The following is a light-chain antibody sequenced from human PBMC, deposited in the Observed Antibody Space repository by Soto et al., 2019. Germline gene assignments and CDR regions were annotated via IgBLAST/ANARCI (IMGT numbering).Light chain of an antibody. V-gene: IGKV3-15*01. CDR1: QSVSNN. J-gene: IGKJ1*01. CDR2: GAS. Sequence: EFVLTQSLGTLALSPGERATLSSRASQSVSNNYLAWYQQKPGQAPRLLIYGASTRATGIPARFSGSGSGTELTLIISSLQSEESAVYDCQQYNSWPWTFGQGTKVDI. CDR3: QQYNSWPWT.